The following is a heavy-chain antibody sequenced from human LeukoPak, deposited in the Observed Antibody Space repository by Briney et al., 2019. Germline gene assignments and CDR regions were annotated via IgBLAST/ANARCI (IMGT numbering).Heavy chain of an antibody. J-gene: IGHJ4*02. V-gene: IGHV3-23*01. CDR2: ISGSGGST. CDR3: ARVVRPRTATTVATPLPDY. CDR1: GFTFSSYA. D-gene: IGHD4-23*01. Sequence: GGSLRLSCAASGFTFSSYAMSWVRQAPGKGLEWVSAISGSGGSTYYADSVKGRFTISRDNSKNTLYLQMNSLRAEDTAVYYCARVVRPRTATTVATPLPDYWGQGTLVTVSS.